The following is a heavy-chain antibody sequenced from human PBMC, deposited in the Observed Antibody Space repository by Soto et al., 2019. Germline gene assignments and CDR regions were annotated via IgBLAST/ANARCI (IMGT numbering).Heavy chain of an antibody. CDR1: GGTFSSYA. J-gene: IGHJ4*02. CDR3: ARGGYDYVWGSSELQYYFDY. Sequence: QVQLVQSGAEVKKPGSSVKVSCKASGGTFSSYAISWVRQAPGQGLEWMGGIIPIFGTANYAQKFQGRVTITADESTSTAYMELSSLGSEDTAVYYCARGGYDYVWGSSELQYYFDYWGQGTLVTVSS. D-gene: IGHD3-16*01. CDR2: IIPIFGTA. V-gene: IGHV1-69*01.